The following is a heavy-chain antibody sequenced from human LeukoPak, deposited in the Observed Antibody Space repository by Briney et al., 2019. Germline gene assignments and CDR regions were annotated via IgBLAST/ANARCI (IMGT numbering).Heavy chain of an antibody. D-gene: IGHD2-2*01. CDR3: ARDLDIVVVPVVSRHYGLDV. CDR1: GYIYTNYG. Sequence: GASVKVSCKASGYIYTNYGISWVRQAPGQGLEWMGWISAYDGNTNYVQKFQGRVTMTTDKSTTTAYMELRSLRSDDTAVYYCARDLDIVVVPVVSRHYGLDVWGQGTTVTVSS. CDR2: ISAYDGNT. V-gene: IGHV1-18*01. J-gene: IGHJ6*02.